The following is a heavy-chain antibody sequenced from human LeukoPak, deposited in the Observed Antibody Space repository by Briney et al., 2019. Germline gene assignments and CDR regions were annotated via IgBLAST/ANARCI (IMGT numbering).Heavy chain of an antibody. D-gene: IGHD6-13*01. CDR3: AHLGYSSSLDWFDP. V-gene: IGHV3-30*03. CDR2: ISYDGGNK. Sequence: GRSLRLSCAASGFTFSSYGMHWVRQAPGKGLEWVAVISYDGGNKYYADSVKGRFTISRDNSKNTLYLQMNSLRAEDTAVYYCAHLGYSSSLDWFDPWGQGTLVTVSS. CDR1: GFTFSSYG. J-gene: IGHJ5*02.